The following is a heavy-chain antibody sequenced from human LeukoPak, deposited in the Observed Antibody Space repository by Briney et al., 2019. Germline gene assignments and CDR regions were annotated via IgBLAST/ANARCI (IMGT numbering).Heavy chain of an antibody. CDR3: AKDRPPGRVVPAANFDY. Sequence: GGSLRLSXAASGFTFSSYGMHWVRQAPGKGLEWVAFVRYDGSNKYYADSLKGRFTISRDNSKNTLYLQMNSLRAEDTAVFYCAKDRPPGRVVPAANFDYWGQGTLVTVSS. CDR1: GFTFSSYG. CDR2: VRYDGSNK. D-gene: IGHD2-2*01. J-gene: IGHJ4*02. V-gene: IGHV3-30*02.